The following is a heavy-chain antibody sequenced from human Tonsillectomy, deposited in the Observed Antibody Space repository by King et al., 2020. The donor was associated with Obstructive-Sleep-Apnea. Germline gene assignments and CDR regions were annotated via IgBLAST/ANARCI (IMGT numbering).Heavy chain of an antibody. J-gene: IGHJ4*02. V-gene: IGHV3-9*01. CDR3: AKDNTTSGWSGVFDY. D-gene: IGHD6-19*01. CDR2: ISWNSATK. Sequence: VQLVESGGGLVQPGRSLRPSCAASGFTFENYGVHWVRQAPGKGLEWVSGISWNSATKGYADSVKGRFTISRDNAKNSLFLLMNSLRPEDTALYYCAKDNTTSGWSGVFDYWGRGTLVTVSS. CDR1: GFTFENYG.